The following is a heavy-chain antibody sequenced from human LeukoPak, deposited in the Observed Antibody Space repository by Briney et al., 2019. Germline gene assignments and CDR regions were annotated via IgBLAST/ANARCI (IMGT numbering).Heavy chain of an antibody. J-gene: IGHJ6*02. CDR1: GFTFDDYA. CDR2: LSWNSGII. D-gene: IGHD3-10*01. V-gene: IGHV3-9*01. Sequence: GGSLRLSCAASGFTFDDYAMHWVRHVPGKGLEWVSGLSWNSGIIGYADSVKGRFTISRDNAKNSLYLQMNSLRAEDTAVYYCARDLRPYYGSGSTNYYYGMDVWGQGTTVTVSS. CDR3: ARDLRPYYGSGSTNYYYGMDV.